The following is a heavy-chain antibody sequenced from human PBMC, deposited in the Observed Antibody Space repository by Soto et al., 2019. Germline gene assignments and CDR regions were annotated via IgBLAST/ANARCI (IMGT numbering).Heavy chain of an antibody. D-gene: IGHD3-10*01. Sequence: GGSLRLSCAASGFTFSSYAMSWVRQAPGKGLEWVSAISGSGGSTYYADSVKGRFTISRDNSKNTLYLQMNSLRAEDTAVYYCAKDDHPGDYGSGNQNYYYYMDVWGKGTTVTVSS. CDR3: AKDDHPGDYGSGNQNYYYYMDV. V-gene: IGHV3-23*01. CDR1: GFTFSSYA. CDR2: ISGSGGST. J-gene: IGHJ6*03.